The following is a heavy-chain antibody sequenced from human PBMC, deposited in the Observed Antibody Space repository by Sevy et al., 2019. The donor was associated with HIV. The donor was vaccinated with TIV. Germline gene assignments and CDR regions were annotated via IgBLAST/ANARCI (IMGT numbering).Heavy chain of an antibody. CDR2: IKKDGSEK. J-gene: IGHJ6*02. V-gene: IGHV3-7*03. CDR1: GFTFSTYW. CDR3: ARDCSSTSCLWGLDV. D-gene: IGHD2-2*01. Sequence: GSLRPSCAVSGFTFSTYWMSWVRQAPGKGLEWVANIKKDGSEKYYVDSVKGRFTISRDNAKNSLYLQMNSLRVEDTAQYYCARDCSSTSCLWGLDVWGQGTSVTVSS.